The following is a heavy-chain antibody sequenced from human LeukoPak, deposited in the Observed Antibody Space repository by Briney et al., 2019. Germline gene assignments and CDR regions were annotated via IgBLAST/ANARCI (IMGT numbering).Heavy chain of an antibody. CDR3: ARDKPYYYDSSGYLDY. V-gene: IGHV3-74*01. CDR1: GFTFSSSW. J-gene: IGHJ4*02. Sequence: GGSLRLSCAASGFTFSSSWMYWVRHAPGKGLVWVSRIDSDGSDTTYADSVKGRFTISRDNAKNTLYLQMNSLRAEDTAVYYCARDKPYYYDSSGYLDYWGQGTLVTVSS. CDR2: IDSDGSDT. D-gene: IGHD3-22*01.